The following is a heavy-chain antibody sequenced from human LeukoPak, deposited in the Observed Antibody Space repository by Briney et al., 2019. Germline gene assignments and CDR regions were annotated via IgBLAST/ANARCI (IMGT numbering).Heavy chain of an antibody. Sequence: GGSLRLSCSASGFTFSSYWMHWVRQAPGKGLVWVSRINIDRSSTSYADSVKGRFTISRDNAKNPLYLQMNRLRAEDTAVYYCARDFYGDSNWGQGTLVTVSS. CDR2: INIDRSST. J-gene: IGHJ4*02. V-gene: IGHV3-74*01. D-gene: IGHD4-17*01. CDR3: ARDFYGDSN. CDR1: GFTFSSYW.